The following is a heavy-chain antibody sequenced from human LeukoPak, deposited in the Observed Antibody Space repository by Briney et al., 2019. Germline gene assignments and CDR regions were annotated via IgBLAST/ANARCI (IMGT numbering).Heavy chain of an antibody. J-gene: IGHJ4*02. D-gene: IGHD6-19*01. V-gene: IGHV4-34*01. CDR2: INHSGST. CDR3: ARRGSGLDY. Sequence: SETLSLTCAVYGGSFSDYYWTWIRQPPGKGLEWIGEINHSGSTNYNPSLKSRVTISVDTSKNQFSLKLSSVTAADTAVYYCARRGSGLDYWGQGTLVTVSS. CDR1: GGSFSDYY.